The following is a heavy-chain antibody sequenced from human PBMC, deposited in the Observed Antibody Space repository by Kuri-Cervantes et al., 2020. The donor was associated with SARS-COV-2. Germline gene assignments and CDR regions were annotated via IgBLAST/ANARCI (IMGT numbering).Heavy chain of an antibody. D-gene: IGHD3-16*01. V-gene: IGHV4-4*09. CDR1: GGSISSYY. CDR3: ARDLGWITRDAFDI. CDR2: IYTSGST. J-gene: IGHJ3*02. Sequence: GSLRLSCTVSGGSISSYYWSWIRQPAGKGLEWIGYIYTSGSTNYNPSLKSRVTISVDTSKNQFSLKLSSVTAADTAVYYCARDLGWITRDAFDIWGQGTMVTVSS.